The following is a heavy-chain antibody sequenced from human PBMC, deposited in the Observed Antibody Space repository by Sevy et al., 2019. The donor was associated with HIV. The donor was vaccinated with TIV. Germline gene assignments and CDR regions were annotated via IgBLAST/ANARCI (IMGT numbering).Heavy chain of an antibody. Sequence: GGSLRLSCVASGFTFSSYEMNWVRQAPGKGLEWVSYISNSVTSMYYSDSVKGRFTISRDNARNSLYLQMNSLRAEDTAVYYCARDLPPSATTVAHFDCWGQGTLVTVSS. CDR2: ISNSVTSM. V-gene: IGHV3-48*03. D-gene: IGHD4-17*01. CDR3: ARDLPPSATTVAHFDC. CDR1: GFTFSSYE. J-gene: IGHJ4*02.